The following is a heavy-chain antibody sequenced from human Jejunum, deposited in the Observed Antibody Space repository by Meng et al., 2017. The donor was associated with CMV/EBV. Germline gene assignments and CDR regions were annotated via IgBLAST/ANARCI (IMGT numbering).Heavy chain of an antibody. CDR1: GFPLNSYG. CDR2: LWYDGSRK. D-gene: IGHD3-22*01. Sequence: QVQLVESGGGVVQPVRSLRLYCAASGFPLNSYGIHWVRQFPGKGLEWVAVLWYDGSRKYFADSVQGRFSISRDDSKNTVYLQMNSLRAEDTAVYYCARDNDGSSHYSQFDYWGQGTLVTVSS. J-gene: IGHJ4*02. V-gene: IGHV3-33*01. CDR3: ARDNDGSSHYSQFDY.